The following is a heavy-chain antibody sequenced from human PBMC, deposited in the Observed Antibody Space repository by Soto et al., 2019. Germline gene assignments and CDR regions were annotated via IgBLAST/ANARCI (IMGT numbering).Heavy chain of an antibody. J-gene: IGHJ4*02. V-gene: IGHV4-30-2*01. CDR3: ARDSRSGYYLEY. D-gene: IGHD3-22*01. CDR1: GDSISSGGYS. Sequence: QLQLRESGSGLVKPSQTLSLTCTVSGDSISSGGYSWNWIRQAPGKGLEWIGYIYHSGGTDYNPSLNSRVTITVDSSNNQFSLKLNSVTAADTAVYYCARDSRSGYYLEYWGQGTLVTVSS. CDR2: IYHSGGT.